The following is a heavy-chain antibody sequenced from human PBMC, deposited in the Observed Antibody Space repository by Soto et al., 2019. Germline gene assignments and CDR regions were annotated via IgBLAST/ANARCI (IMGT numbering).Heavy chain of an antibody. CDR2: ISGSGGST. Sequence: GGSLRLSCAASGFTFGSYSMSWVRQAPGKGLEWVSVISGSGGSTYYADSVKGRFTISRDNSKNTLFLQMNSLRAEDTAVYYCARGSGSYYWDIDYYGMDVWGQGTTVTVSS. V-gene: IGHV3-23*01. CDR3: ARGSGSYYWDIDYYGMDV. CDR1: GFTFGSYS. J-gene: IGHJ6*02. D-gene: IGHD3-10*01.